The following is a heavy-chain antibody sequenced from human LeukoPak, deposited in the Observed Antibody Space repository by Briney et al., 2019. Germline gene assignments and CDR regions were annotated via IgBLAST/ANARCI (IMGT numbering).Heavy chain of an antibody. CDR1: GFTFSSYW. Sequence: GGSLRLSCAASGFTFSSYWMHWVRQVPGKGLVWVSRINSDGSSTSYADSVKGRFTISRDNAKNTLYVQMNSLRAEDTAVYYCSTGSGHASDIWGRGTMVTVSS. CDR3: STGSGHASDI. J-gene: IGHJ3*02. D-gene: IGHD3-10*01. V-gene: IGHV3-74*01. CDR2: INSDGSST.